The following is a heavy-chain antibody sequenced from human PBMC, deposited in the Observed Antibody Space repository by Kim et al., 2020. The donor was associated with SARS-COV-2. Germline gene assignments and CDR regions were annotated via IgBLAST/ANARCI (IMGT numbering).Heavy chain of an antibody. J-gene: IGHJ5*02. D-gene: IGHD6-13*01. CDR2: M. V-gene: IGHV3-11*04. Sequence: MSYADAVKGRFTTSRNNAKSSLYRQMNSLGAEATAVYYCASWYTKGWFDPWGQGTLVTVSS. CDR3: ASWYTKGWFDP.